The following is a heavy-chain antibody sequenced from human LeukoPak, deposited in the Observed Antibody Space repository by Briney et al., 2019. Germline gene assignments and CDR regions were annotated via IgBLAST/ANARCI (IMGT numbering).Heavy chain of an antibody. CDR2: IYTSGST. V-gene: IGHV4-4*07. CDR3: ARAVSAAIRGVYYFDY. CDR1: GGSISSYY. D-gene: IGHD2-2*02. Sequence: SETLSLTCTVSGGSISSYYWSWIRQPAGKGLEWIGRIYTSGSTNYNPSLKSRVTMSVDTSKNQFSLKLSSVTAADTAVYYCARAVSAAIRGVYYFDYWGQGTLVTVSS. J-gene: IGHJ4*02.